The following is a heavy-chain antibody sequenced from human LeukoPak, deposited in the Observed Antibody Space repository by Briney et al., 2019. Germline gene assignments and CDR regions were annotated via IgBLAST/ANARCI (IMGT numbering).Heavy chain of an antibody. Sequence: PGGSLRLSCAASGFTFSSYSMNWVRQAPGKGLEWVSSISSSSSYIYYADSVKGRFTISRDNAKNSLYLQMNSLRAEDTAVYYCARDGDLGPWDAFDIWGQGTMVTVSS. D-gene: IGHD7-27*01. V-gene: IGHV3-21*01. CDR1: GFTFSSYS. J-gene: IGHJ3*02. CDR3: ARDGDLGPWDAFDI. CDR2: ISSSSSYI.